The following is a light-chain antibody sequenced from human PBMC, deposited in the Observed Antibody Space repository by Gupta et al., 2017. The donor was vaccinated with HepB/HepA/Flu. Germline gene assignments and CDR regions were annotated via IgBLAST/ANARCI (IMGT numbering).Light chain of an antibody. Sequence: DIVMTQSPDSLTVSLGERATINCKTSQSVSYSSNNKNYLAWYQQKPGQPPKLLIYWASTRESGVPDRFSGSGSGTDFTLTISSLQAEDVAVYYCQQYDTTPPSFGQGTNLEIK. CDR3: QQYDTTPPS. V-gene: IGKV4-1*01. CDR2: WAS. CDR1: QSVSYSSNNKNY. J-gene: IGKJ2*03.